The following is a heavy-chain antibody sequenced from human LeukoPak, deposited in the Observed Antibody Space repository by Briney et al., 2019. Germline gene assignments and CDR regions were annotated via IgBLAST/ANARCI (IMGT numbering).Heavy chain of an antibody. CDR2: ISSNGIST. CDR1: GFTFSDYA. Sequence: PGGSLRLSCAASGFTFSDYAMHWVRQAPGKGLEYVSTISSNGISTYYANSVKGRFTISRDNSKNTLYLQMGSLRAEDMAVYYCARAHSTCNYHYGIDVWGQGTTVTVSS. J-gene: IGHJ6*02. V-gene: IGHV3-64*01. CDR3: ARAHSTCNYHYGIDV.